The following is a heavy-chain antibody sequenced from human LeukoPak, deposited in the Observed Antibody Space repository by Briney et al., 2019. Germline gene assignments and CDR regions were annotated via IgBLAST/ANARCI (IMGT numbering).Heavy chain of an antibody. D-gene: IGHD6-6*01. J-gene: IGHJ5*02. CDR2: ISAYNGNT. CDR1: GYSFTTYG. CDR3: ARDMIAARPNWFDP. V-gene: IGHV1-18*01. Sequence: GASVKVSCKAPGYSFTTYGISWVRQAPGQGLEWMGWISAYNGNTNYAQKLQGRVTMTTDTSTSTAYMELRSLRYDDTAVYYCARDMIAARPNWFDPWGQGTLVTVSS.